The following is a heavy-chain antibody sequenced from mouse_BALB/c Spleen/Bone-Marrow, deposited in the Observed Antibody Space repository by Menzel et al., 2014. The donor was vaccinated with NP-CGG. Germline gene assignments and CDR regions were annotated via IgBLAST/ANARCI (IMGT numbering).Heavy chain of an antibody. Sequence: ESGPGLVKPSQSLSLPCTVTGNSITSDYGWNWIRQFPGNKLEWMGYIRYSGSTSYNPSLKSRISITRDTSKNQIFLQLNSVTTEDAATYYCARSADWYFEVWGAGTTVTVSA. CDR1: GNSITSDYG. V-gene: IGHV3-2*02. CDR2: IRYSGST. J-gene: IGHJ1*01. CDR3: ARSADWYFEV.